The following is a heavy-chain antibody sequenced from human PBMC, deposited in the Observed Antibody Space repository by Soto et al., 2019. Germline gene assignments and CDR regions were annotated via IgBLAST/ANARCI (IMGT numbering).Heavy chain of an antibody. D-gene: IGHD3-10*01. Sequence: QVQLQESGPGLVKPSETLSLTCTVSGGSISSYYWSWIRQPPGKGLEWIGYIYYSGSTNYNPSLKSRVTISVDTSKNQFSLKLSSVTAADTAMYYCARDRGDYYARWGYGMDVWGQGTTVTVSS. CDR2: IYYSGST. CDR3: ARDRGDYYARWGYGMDV. V-gene: IGHV4-59*01. CDR1: GGSISSYY. J-gene: IGHJ6*02.